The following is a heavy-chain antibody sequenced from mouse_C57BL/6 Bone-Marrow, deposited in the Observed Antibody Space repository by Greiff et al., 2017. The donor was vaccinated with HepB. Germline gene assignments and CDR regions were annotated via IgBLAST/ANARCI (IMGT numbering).Heavy chain of an antibody. Sequence: DVKLVESGGGLVQPGGSLKLSCAASGFTFSDYYMYWVRQTPEKRLEWVAYISNGGGSTYYPDTVKGRFTISRDNAKNTLYLQMSRLKSEDTAMYYCARHPRSSPMDYWGQGTSVTVSS. CDR3: ARHPRSSPMDY. CDR2: ISNGGGST. V-gene: IGHV5-12*01. CDR1: GFTFSDYY. J-gene: IGHJ4*01.